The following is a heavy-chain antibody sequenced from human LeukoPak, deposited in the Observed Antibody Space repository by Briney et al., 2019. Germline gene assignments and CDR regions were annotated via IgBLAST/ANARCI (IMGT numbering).Heavy chain of an antibody. Sequence: ASVKVSCKASGYTFTSYARHWVRQAPGQRLEWMGWINAGNGNTKYSQKFQGRVTITRDTSASTAYMELSSLRSEDTAVYYCARDRGGLWFGENWFDPWGQGTLVTVSS. CDR1: GYTFTSYA. V-gene: IGHV1-3*01. J-gene: IGHJ5*02. D-gene: IGHD3-10*01. CDR3: ARDRGGLWFGENWFDP. CDR2: INAGNGNT.